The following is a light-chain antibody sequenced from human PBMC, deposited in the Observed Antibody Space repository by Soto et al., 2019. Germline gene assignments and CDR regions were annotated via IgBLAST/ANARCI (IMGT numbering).Light chain of an antibody. J-gene: IGLJ1*01. CDR3: CSYAGSSSYV. Sequence: QSALTQPASVSGSPGQSITISCTGTSSDVGSYNLVSWYQQHPGKAPKLMIYEGSKRPSGVSNRFSGSKSGNTASLTISGLQAEDEADYYCCSYAGSSSYVFGTGPKVIVL. V-gene: IGLV2-23*01. CDR1: SSDVGSYNL. CDR2: EGS.